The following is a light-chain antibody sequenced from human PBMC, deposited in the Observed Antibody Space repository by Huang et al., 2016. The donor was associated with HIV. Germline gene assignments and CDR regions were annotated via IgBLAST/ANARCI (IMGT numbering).Light chain of an antibody. J-gene: IGKJ4*01. CDR1: QDISNY. CDR2: DVF. V-gene: IGKV1-33*01. Sequence: DIQMTQSPSSLSASVGDRVTITCRTSQDISNYLNWYQQKPGKAPRLLIYDVFNLETGVPSRFSGSGSGTDFTLTISSLQPEDIATYYCQRYGNFPPLAFGGGTKVEI. CDR3: QRYGNFPPLA.